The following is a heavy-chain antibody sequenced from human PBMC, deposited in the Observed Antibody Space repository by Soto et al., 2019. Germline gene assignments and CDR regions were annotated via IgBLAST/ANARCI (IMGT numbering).Heavy chain of an antibody. J-gene: IGHJ4*02. Sequence: QVQLVESGGGVVQPGRSLRLSCVASGFTFSSYLMHWVRQAPGKGLEWVALIPFDGNNNYYADSVKGRFTISRDNSKNTLYLQMNRLRTEDTAVYYCAREISGGYEHLDYWGQGTLVTVSS. D-gene: IGHD3-3*01. V-gene: IGHV3-30-3*01. CDR2: IPFDGNNN. CDR1: GFTFSSYL. CDR3: AREISGGYEHLDY.